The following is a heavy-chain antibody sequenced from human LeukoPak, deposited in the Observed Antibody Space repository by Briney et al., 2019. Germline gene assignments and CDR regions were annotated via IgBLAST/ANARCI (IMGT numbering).Heavy chain of an antibody. V-gene: IGHV4-39*07. D-gene: IGHD5-12*01. CDR2: IYYTGST. CDR1: GGFISSSSYY. Sequence: SETLSLTCTVSGGFISSSSYYWGWIRQPPGKGLEWIGSIYYTGSTYYNPSLKSRVTISVDTSKNQFSLKLSSVTAADTAVYYCASLLGPRNRNIVATDYWGQGTLVTVSS. CDR3: ASLLGPRNRNIVATDY. J-gene: IGHJ4*02.